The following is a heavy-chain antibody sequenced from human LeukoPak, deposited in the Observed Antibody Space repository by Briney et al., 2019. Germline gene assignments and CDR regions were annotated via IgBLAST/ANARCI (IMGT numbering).Heavy chain of an antibody. CDR2: VYSGGDT. D-gene: IGHD6-13*01. CDR3: ARDSDSSSWYGGDAFDI. V-gene: IGHV3-53*01. Sequence: GGSLRLSCAASEFNIKTNYMTWVRQAPGKGLEWVSIVYSGGDTYYADSVKGRFTISRDDSKNTLYLQMNSLRAEDTAVYYCARDSDSSSWYGGDAFDIWGQGTMVTVSS. CDR1: EFNIKTNY. J-gene: IGHJ3*02.